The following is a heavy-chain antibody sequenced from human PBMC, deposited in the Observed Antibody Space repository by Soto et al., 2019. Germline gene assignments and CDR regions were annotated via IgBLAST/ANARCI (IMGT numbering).Heavy chain of an antibody. J-gene: IGHJ6*02. Sequence: QITLKESGPTLVKPTQTLTLTCTFSGFSLSTGGVGVGWIRQPPGKALEWLALIYWDDDKRYSPSLKSRLTITKDTSKGQVVLTMTNMDPVDTATYYCVHSRCGGDCLQSYSSHYYYGMDVWGQGTTVTVSS. V-gene: IGHV2-5*02. CDR1: GFSLSTGGVG. D-gene: IGHD2-21*02. CDR3: VHSRCGGDCLQSYSSHYYYGMDV. CDR2: IYWDDDK.